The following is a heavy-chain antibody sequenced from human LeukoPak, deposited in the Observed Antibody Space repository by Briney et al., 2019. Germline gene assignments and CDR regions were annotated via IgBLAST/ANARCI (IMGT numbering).Heavy chain of an antibody. CDR1: GFTFSDSY. Sequence: GGSLRLSCAASGFTFSDSYMTWIGQAPGKGLEWVSYISNSGSYIYYADSVKGRFTTSRDNAKSSLYLQMNSLRVEDTAVYYCARVQDHPNYDFWSGYSFYFDYWGQGTLVTVSS. V-gene: IGHV3-11*04. CDR2: ISNSGSYI. J-gene: IGHJ4*02. D-gene: IGHD3-3*01. CDR3: ARVQDHPNYDFWSGYSFYFDY.